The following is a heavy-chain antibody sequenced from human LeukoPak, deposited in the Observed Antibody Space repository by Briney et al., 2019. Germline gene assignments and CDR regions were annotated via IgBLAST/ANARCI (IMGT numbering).Heavy chain of an antibody. CDR1: GDTLNNDD. CDR2: IVPIVEIT. Sequence: ASVKVSCKASGDTLNNDDITWVPQAPGRGLEWMGRIVPIVEITNYAESFQGRVTITADKSTNTFYMQLASLMSSDTAIYFCARGNYGDPNWFDPWGQGTLVTVSS. V-gene: IGHV1-69*04. D-gene: IGHD4-17*01. CDR3: ARGNYGDPNWFDP. J-gene: IGHJ5*02.